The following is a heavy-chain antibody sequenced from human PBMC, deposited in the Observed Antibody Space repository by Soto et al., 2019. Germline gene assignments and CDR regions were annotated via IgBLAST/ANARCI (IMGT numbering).Heavy chain of an antibody. CDR3: AKDTLYSSSWEPFDY. D-gene: IGHD6-13*01. CDR2: ISGSGGST. Sequence: GGSLRLSCAASGFTFSSYAMSWVRQAPGKGLEWVSAISGSGGSTYYADSVKGRFTISRDNSKNTLYLQMNSLRAEDTAVYYCAKDTLYSSSWEPFDYWGQGTLVTVSS. J-gene: IGHJ4*02. V-gene: IGHV3-23*01. CDR1: GFTFSSYA.